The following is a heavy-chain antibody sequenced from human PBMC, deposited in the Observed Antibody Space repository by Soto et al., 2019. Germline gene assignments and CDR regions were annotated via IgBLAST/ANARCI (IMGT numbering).Heavy chain of an antibody. CDR2: IIPIFGTA. J-gene: IGHJ6*02. D-gene: IGHD1-20*01. CDR3: ARGGITGTSRDYYYYGMDV. Sequence: QVQLVQSGAEVKKPGSSVKVSCKASGGTFSSYAISWVRQAPGQGLEWMGGIIPIFGTANYAQKFQGRVTNNADESTSTAYMELSSLRSEDTAVYYCARGGITGTSRDYYYYGMDVWGQGTTVTVSS. V-gene: IGHV1-69*12. CDR1: GGTFSSYA.